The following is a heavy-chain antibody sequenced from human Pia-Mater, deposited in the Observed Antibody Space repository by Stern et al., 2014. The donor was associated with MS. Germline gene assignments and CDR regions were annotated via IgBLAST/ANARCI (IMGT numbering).Heavy chain of an antibody. CDR2: IYHGDSDI. CDR1: GYNFINYW. Sequence: EVHLVESGAEMKKPGESLKISCKTSGYNFINYWIAWVRQGPGKGLEWISMIYHGDSDIGHSPSFQGRVTISVDKSNTTAYLQWNSLKVSDSAVYYCARWSVACDYWGQGALITVSS. V-gene: IGHV5-51*03. J-gene: IGHJ4*02. CDR3: ARWSVACDY. D-gene: IGHD2-21*01.